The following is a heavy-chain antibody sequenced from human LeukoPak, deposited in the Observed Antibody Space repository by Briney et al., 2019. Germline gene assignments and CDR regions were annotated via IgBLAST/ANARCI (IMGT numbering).Heavy chain of an antibody. CDR3: ASDPQYCSSASCYFAPYYFDY. J-gene: IGHJ4*02. D-gene: IGHD2-2*01. Sequence: GGSLRLSCTVSGYTSGFTFANYGFHWVRQAPGNGLQWLAFIRYDGSNENYADSVKGRFTISRDNSQNTLYLQMNSLRTDDTAVYFCASDPQYCSSASCYFAPYYFDYWGQGALVTVSS. CDR2: IRYDGSNE. V-gene: IGHV3-30*02. CDR1: YTSGFTFANYG.